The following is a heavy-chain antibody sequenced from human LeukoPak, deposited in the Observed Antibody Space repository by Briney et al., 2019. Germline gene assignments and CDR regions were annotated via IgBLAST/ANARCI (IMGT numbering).Heavy chain of an antibody. V-gene: IGHV4-34*01. CDR3: AKHYMGSSYNHGLDC. J-gene: IGHJ4*02. D-gene: IGHD3-10*01. Sequence: PSGTLSLTCAVYGGSFSGYYWSWIRQPPGKGLEWIGEINHSGSTNYNPSLKSRVTISVDTSKNQFSLKLSSVTAADTALYYCAKHYMGSSYNHGLDCWGQGTLVTVSS. CDR2: INHSGST. CDR1: GGSFSGYY.